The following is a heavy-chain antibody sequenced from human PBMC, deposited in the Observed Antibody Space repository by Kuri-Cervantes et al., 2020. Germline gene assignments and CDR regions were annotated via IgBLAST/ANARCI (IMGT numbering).Heavy chain of an antibody. CDR2: IRYDGSNK. D-gene: IGHD2-2*01. V-gene: IGHV3-30*02. CDR1: GFTFSSYG. Sequence: GESLKISCAASGFTFSSYGMHWVRQAPGKGLEWVAFIRYDGSNKYYADSVKGRFTISRDNAENSLFLQMNSLRAEDTAVYYCARGNFGVVVPAASFDYWGQGTLVTVSS. J-gene: IGHJ4*02. CDR3: ARGNFGVVVPAASFDY.